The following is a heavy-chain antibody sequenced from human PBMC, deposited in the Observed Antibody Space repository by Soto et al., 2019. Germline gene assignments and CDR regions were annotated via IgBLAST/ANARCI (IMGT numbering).Heavy chain of an antibody. D-gene: IGHD3-10*01. J-gene: IGHJ5*02. V-gene: IGHV3-23*01. CDR3: AKEDSYGSGSDNWFDP. CDR1: GFTFSGYA. Sequence: EVQLLESGGGLVQPGGSLRVSCAASGFTFSGYALSWVRQAPGKGLEWVSRISGRGGSKYYADSVKGRFTISRDNSKNTLYLKMNRLRAEDTAVYYCAKEDSYGSGSDNWFDPWGQGTLVTVSS. CDR2: ISGRGGSK.